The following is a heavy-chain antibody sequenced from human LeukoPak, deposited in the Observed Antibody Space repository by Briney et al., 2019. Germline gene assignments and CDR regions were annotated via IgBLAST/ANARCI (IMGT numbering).Heavy chain of an antibody. J-gene: IGHJ4*02. CDR3: ARDPAASFGSGN. CDR1: GGSISSSNYY. Sequence: PSQTLSLTCTVSGGSISSSNYYWGWIRQPPGKGLEWIGSIYYSGSTYYNPSLKSRVTISVDTSKDQFSLKLSSVTAADTAVYYCARDPAASFGSGNWGQGTLVTVSS. CDR2: IYYSGST. V-gene: IGHV4-39*07. D-gene: IGHD3-10*01.